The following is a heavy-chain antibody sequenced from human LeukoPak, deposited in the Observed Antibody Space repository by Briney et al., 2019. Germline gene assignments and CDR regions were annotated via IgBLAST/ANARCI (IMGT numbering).Heavy chain of an antibody. V-gene: IGHV4-61*01. D-gene: IGHD6-13*01. CDR3: ARDHRYSSSWYY. Sequence: SETLSLTCTVSGGSVSSGSYYWSWIRQPPGKGLEWIGYIYYSGSTNYNPSLKGRVTISVDTSKNQFSLKLSSVTAADTAVYYCARDHRYSSSWYYWGQGTLVTVSS. J-gene: IGHJ4*02. CDR1: GGSVSSGSYY. CDR2: IYYSGST.